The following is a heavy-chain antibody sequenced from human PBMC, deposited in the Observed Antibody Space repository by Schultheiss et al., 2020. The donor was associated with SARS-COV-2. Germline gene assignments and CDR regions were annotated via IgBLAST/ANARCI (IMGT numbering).Heavy chain of an antibody. CDR1: GFTFDDYA. D-gene: IGHD3-22*01. CDR2: ISWNSGSI. V-gene: IGHV3-9*01. J-gene: IGHJ4*02. CDR3: ARDVYYYDSSGYFPANF. Sequence: SLKISCAASGFTFDDYAMHWVRQAPGKGLEWVSGISWNSGSIGYADSVKGRFTISRDNAKNSLYLQMNSLRAEDTAVYYCARDVYYYDSSGYFPANFWGQGTLVTVSS.